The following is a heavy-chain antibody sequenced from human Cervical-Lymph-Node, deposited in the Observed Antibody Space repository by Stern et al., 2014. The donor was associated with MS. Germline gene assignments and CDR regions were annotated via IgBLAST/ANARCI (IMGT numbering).Heavy chain of an antibody. J-gene: IGHJ4*02. CDR1: GGSISSGDYY. D-gene: IGHD2-2*01. CDR3: ARTLPHFCSSHSCYGGHFDY. V-gene: IGHV4-31*03. CDR2: ISYSGNA. Sequence: QVQLQESGPGLVKHSQTLSLTCTVSGGSISSGDYYWSWIRQHPGKALEWIGYISYSGNAYYNPSLKSRVTISIDTFKNQFSLKLSSLTAADTSVYYCARTLPHFCSSHSCYGGHFDYWGQGTLVTVSS.